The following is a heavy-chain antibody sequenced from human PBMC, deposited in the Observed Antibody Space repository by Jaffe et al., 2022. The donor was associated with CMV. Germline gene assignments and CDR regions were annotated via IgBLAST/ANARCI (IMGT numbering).Heavy chain of an antibody. V-gene: IGHV3-23*01. CDR3: AKVLSETSMTMIVLGTVGALDM. D-gene: IGHD3-22*01. Sequence: EVRLLESGGDLVQPGGSLRLSCAASGFAFDNYAMSWVRQAPGKGLEWVSTISGSAGSTYYTDSVKGRFTISRDNSENTLYLQLNSLRGEDSAVYYCAKVLSETSMTMIVLGTVGALDMWGQGTLVTVSS. J-gene: IGHJ3*02. CDR1: GFAFDNYA. CDR2: ISGSAGST.